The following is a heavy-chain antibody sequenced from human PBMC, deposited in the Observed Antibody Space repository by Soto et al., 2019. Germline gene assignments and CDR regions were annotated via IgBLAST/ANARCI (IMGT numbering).Heavy chain of an antibody. CDR1: GFTFSSYS. CDR3: ESIVVVITHDAFDI. Sequence: EVQLVESGGGLVKPGGSLRLSCAASGFTFSSYSMNWVRQAPGKGLEWVSSISSSSSYIYYADSVKGRFTISRDNAKNSLYLQMNSLRAEDTAVYYCESIVVVITHDAFDIWGQGTMVTVSS. J-gene: IGHJ3*02. CDR2: ISSSSSYI. D-gene: IGHD3-22*01. V-gene: IGHV3-21*01.